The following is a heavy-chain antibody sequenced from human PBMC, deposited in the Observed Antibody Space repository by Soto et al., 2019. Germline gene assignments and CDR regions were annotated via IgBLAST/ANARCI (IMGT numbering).Heavy chain of an antibody. V-gene: IGHV3-23*01. CDR2: ISGSGDRT. J-gene: IGHJ4*02. CDR1: GITISNYP. D-gene: IGHD1-1*01. Sequence: EVQLLESVGGLVQPGGSLRLSCAASGITISNYPMSWVRQAPGKGLDWVSGISGSGDRTYYAASAKGRFTISKDIARNSLSLQLDSLGVEDTAVYFCVKDDGGYPTTAPHWGQGTLGTFAS. CDR3: VKDDGGYPTTAPH.